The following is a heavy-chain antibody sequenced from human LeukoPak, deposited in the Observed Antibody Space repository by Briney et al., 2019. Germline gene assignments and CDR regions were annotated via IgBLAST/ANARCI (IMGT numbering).Heavy chain of an antibody. CDR3: AREYSGYGIDY. J-gene: IGHJ4*02. V-gene: IGHV3-33*01. CDR1: GFTFSSYG. D-gene: IGHD5-12*01. Sequence: PGRSLRLSCAASGFTFSSYGMHWVRQAPGKGREWVAVIWYDASSEYYADSVKGRFTISRDNSKSTLYLQMNNLRAEDTAVYYCAREYSGYGIDYWGQGTLVTVSS. CDR2: IWYDASSE.